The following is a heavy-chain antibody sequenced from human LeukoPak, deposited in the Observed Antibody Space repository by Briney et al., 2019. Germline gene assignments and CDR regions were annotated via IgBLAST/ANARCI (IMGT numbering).Heavy chain of an antibody. D-gene: IGHD6-13*01. V-gene: IGHV3-23*01. CDR3: VTDVIASAGTSPFFDY. J-gene: IGHJ4*02. CDR2: ISGSGDNT. CDR1: GFTFDSYA. Sequence: PGGSLRLSCAASGFTFDSYAMSWVRQAPGGGLEWVSTISGSGDNTYYADSVKGRLAISRDNSKDTLYLQLNSLRAEDTAIYYCVTDVIASAGTSPFFDYWGQGTLVTVSS.